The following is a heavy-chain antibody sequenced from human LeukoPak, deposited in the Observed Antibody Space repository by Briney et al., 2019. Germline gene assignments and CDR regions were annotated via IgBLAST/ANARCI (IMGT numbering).Heavy chain of an antibody. Sequence: ASVKVSCKASGYTFTSYDINWVRQATGRGLEWMGWMNPNSGNTGYAQKFQGRVTMTRNTSISTAYMELSSLRSEDTAVYYCARAYYGSGSYLNWGQGTLVTVSS. D-gene: IGHD3-10*01. J-gene: IGHJ4*02. CDR2: MNPNSGNT. CDR3: ARAYYGSGSYLN. V-gene: IGHV1-8*01. CDR1: GYTFTSYD.